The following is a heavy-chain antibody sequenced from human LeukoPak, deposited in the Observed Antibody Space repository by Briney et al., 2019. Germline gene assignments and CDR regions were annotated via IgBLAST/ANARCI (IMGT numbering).Heavy chain of an antibody. D-gene: IGHD5-12*01. CDR1: EGTFSSYA. Sequence: SVKVSCRASEGTFSSYAISWVRQAPGQGLEWMGGIIPIFVTANYAQKFQGRVTITADESTSTAYMELSSLRSEDTAVYYCARPLQPIPRGSSGYDLSGMDVWGKGTTVTVSS. J-gene: IGHJ6*04. V-gene: IGHV1-69*01. CDR3: ARPLQPIPRGSSGYDLSGMDV. CDR2: IIPIFVTA.